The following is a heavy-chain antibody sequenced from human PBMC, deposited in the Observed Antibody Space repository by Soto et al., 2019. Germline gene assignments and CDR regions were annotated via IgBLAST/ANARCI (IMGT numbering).Heavy chain of an antibody. CDR3: ARISGYSYGYGWNWFDP. CDR1: GGSISSSSYY. D-gene: IGHD5-18*01. J-gene: IGHJ5*02. Sequence: SSETLSLTCTVSGGSISSSSYYWGWIRQPPGKGLEWIGSIYYSGSTYYNPSLKGRVTISVDTSKNQFSLKLSSVTAADTAVYYCARISGYSYGYGWNWFDPWGQGTLVTVSS. CDR2: IYYSGST. V-gene: IGHV4-39*01.